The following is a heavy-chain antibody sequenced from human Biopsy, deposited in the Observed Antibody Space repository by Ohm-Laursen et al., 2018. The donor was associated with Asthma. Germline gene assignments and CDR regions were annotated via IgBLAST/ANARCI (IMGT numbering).Heavy chain of an antibody. V-gene: IGHV1-58*01. CDR2: IVFASGAT. J-gene: IGHJ4*01. D-gene: IGHD2/OR15-2a*01. Sequence: SVKVSCNASGVALSGYTFEWVRQARGLGLEWIAGIVFASGATSYAQNFQDRLTVTRDMSAGSVSMELRGLSSTDTAVYYCAAGRTSLQGESLIWGQGTLVSVSS. CDR1: GVALSGYT. CDR3: AAGRTSLQGESLI.